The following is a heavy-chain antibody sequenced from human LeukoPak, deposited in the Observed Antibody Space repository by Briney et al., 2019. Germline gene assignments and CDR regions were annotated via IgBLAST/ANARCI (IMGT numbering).Heavy chain of an antibody. CDR2: IYTSGST. J-gene: IGHJ6*03. CDR1: GGSVSSYY. Sequence: SETLSLTCTVSGGSVSSYYWSWIRQPAGKGLEWIGRIYTSGSTNYNPSLKSRVTISVDKSKNQFSLKLSSVTAADTAVYYCARDWFSEYQLPHKLRYYYYYMDVWGKGTTVTVSS. D-gene: IGHD2-2*01. CDR3: ARDWFSEYQLPHKLRYYYYYMDV. V-gene: IGHV4-4*07.